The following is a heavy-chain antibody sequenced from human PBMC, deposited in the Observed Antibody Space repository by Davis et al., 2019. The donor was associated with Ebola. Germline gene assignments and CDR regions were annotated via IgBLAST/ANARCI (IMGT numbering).Heavy chain of an antibody. CDR1: GFTFSSYS. CDR2: ISSSSSYI. V-gene: IGHV3-21*01. J-gene: IGHJ4*02. CDR3: ARELRVRVGIDY. Sequence: GGSLRLSCAASGFTFSSYSMNWVRQAPGKGLEWVSSISSSSSYIYYADSVKGRFTISRDNAKNSLYLQMNSLRAEDTAVYYCARELRVRVGIDYWGQGTLVTVSS. D-gene: IGHD3-16*01.